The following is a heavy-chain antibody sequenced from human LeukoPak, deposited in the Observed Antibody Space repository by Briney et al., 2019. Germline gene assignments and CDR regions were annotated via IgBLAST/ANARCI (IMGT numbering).Heavy chain of an antibody. Sequence: ASVKVSCKASGYTFTDHYIHWVRQAPGQGLEWMGWLNPSDNGVNYAQKFQGRVAMTRDTSISTAYVEVTRLTSDDTAAYYCTTNAAALDYWGQGTLVTVSS. J-gene: IGHJ4*02. CDR3: TTNAAALDY. CDR2: LNPSDNGV. CDR1: GYTFTDHY. V-gene: IGHV1-2*02. D-gene: IGHD6-13*01.